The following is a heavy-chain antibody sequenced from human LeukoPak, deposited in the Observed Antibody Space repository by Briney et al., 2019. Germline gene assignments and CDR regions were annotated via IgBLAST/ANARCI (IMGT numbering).Heavy chain of an antibody. CDR3: ASRNYYDSSGYYYYYFDY. CDR1: GFTFSNYA. D-gene: IGHD3-22*01. J-gene: IGHJ4*02. CDR2: ISGSGTST. Sequence: GGSLRLSCAASGFTFSNYAMSWVRQAPGKGLEWVSGISGSGTSTYYADSVKGRFTISRDNSKNTLYLQMNSLRAEDTAVYYCASRNYYDSSGYYYYYFDYWGQGTLVIVSS. V-gene: IGHV3-23*01.